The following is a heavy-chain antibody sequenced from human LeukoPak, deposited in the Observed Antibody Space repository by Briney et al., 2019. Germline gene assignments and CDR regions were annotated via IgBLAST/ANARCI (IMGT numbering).Heavy chain of an antibody. CDR3: AKDAQRGFDYRNSLEH. V-gene: IGHV3-33*06. CDR2: IWSDATNQ. J-gene: IGHJ4*02. Sequence: GRSLRLSCEASGFTFSHYGMHWVRQAPGKGLEWVAVIWSDATNQFYADSVKGRCTISRDNFKNTVSIQMNSLRAEDTAVYYCAKDAQRGFDYRNSLEHWGQGSLVTVSS. D-gene: IGHD4-11*01. CDR1: GFTFSHYG.